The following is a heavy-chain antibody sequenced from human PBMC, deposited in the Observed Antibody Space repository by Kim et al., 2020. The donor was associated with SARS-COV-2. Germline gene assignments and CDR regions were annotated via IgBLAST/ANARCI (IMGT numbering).Heavy chain of an antibody. CDR3: TRDPSRRSDY. Sequence: YAASVKGQFTISRDNAKKEVYLQMNSLKAEDMAVYYCTRDPSRRSDYWGQGTLVTVSS. V-gene: IGHV3-11*06. J-gene: IGHJ4*02.